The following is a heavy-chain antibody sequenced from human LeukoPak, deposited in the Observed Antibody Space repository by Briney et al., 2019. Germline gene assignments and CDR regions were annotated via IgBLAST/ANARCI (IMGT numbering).Heavy chain of an antibody. CDR1: GFSVNDNY. V-gene: IGHV3-53*01. CDR3: ARTNPVYGDYDY. CDR2: MFPDGRT. Sequence: SGGSLRLSCAVSGFSVNDNYMSWVRQAPGKGLQWVSVMFPDGRTYYADSVKGRFTISRDLARNTLLLQMHRLRADDTAVHYCARTNPVYGDYDYWGQGTLVTVSS. J-gene: IGHJ4*02. D-gene: IGHD4-17*01.